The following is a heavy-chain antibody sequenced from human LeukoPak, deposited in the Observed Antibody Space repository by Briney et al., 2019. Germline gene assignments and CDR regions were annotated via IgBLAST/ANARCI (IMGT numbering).Heavy chain of an antibody. D-gene: IGHD3-10*01. V-gene: IGHV4-30-2*01. J-gene: IGHJ5*02. CDR2: IYHSGST. CDR3: ARASPHYGSGSYYNVGWFDP. Sequence: SETLSLTCAVSGGSISSGGCSWSWIRQPPGKGLEWIGYIYHSGSTYYNPSLKSRVTISVDRSKNQFSLKLSSVTAADTAVYYCARASPHYGSGSYYNVGWFDPWGQGTLVTVSS. CDR1: GGSISSGGCS.